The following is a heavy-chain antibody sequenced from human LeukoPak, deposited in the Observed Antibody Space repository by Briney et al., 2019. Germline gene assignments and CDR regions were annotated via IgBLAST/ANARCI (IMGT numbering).Heavy chain of an antibody. CDR3: AKVGTWELQRVFEN. J-gene: IGHJ4*02. Sequence: GGSLRLSCAASGFTFSDYWMTWVRQVPGKGLEWVANVGRDGNEKNYVGSVEGRFTISRDNAKKSLDLEMNSLRVEDTALYYCAKVGTWELQRVFENWGQGTLVTVSS. CDR2: VGRDGNEK. D-gene: IGHD1-26*01. V-gene: IGHV3-7*01. CDR1: GFTFSDYW.